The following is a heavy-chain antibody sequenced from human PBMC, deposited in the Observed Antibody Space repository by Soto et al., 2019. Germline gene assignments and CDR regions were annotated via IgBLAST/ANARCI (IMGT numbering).Heavy chain of an antibody. Sequence: LSLTCTVSGASLGNYYWFWIRQPVGKGLEWIGRVPSSGNTNANPTLNSRATMSIDTSKNQFSLRLRSVTAADTAVYYCARADYEILTGSYAMDVWGQGTTVTVSS. CDR1: GASLGNYY. D-gene: IGHD3-9*01. CDR3: ARADYEILTGSYAMDV. CDR2: VPSSGNT. V-gene: IGHV4-4*07. J-gene: IGHJ6*02.